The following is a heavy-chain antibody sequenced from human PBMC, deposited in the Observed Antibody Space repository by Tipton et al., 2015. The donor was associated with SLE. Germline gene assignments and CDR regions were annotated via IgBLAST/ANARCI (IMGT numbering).Heavy chain of an antibody. CDR3: ARDQAYCGGDCYAGDAFDI. J-gene: IGHJ3*02. CDR2: ISSSGSTI. V-gene: IGHV3-11*04. CDR1: GFTFSDYY. Sequence: SLRLSCAASGFTFSDYYMSWIRQAPGKGLEWVSYISSSGSTIYYADSVKGRFTISRDNAKNSLYLQMNSLRAEDTAVYYCARDQAYCGGDCYAGDAFDIWGQGTMVTVSS. D-gene: IGHD2-21*01.